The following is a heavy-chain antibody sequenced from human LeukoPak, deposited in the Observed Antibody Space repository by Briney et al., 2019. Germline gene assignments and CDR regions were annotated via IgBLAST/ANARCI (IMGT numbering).Heavy chain of an antibody. J-gene: IGHJ5*02. CDR3: ATVGGYYTDWFDP. CDR2: FDPEDGET. Sequence: ASVKVSCKVSGYTLTELSMHWVRQAPGKGLEWMGGFDPEDGETIYAQRFQGRVTMTEDTSTDTAYMELSSLRSEDTAVYYCATVGGYYTDWFDPWGQGTLVTVSS. CDR1: GYTLTELS. V-gene: IGHV1-24*01. D-gene: IGHD3-22*01.